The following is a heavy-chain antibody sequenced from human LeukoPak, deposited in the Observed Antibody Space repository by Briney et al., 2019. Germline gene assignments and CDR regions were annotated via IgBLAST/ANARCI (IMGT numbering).Heavy chain of an antibody. Sequence: GGSLRLSCAASGFTFSSFWMSWVRQAPGKGLEWVANIKQDGSEKYYIDSVKGRFTVSRDNAKMSLDLQMNSLRAEDTALYYCATTGHSSSWYYFDYWGRGTLVTVSS. CDR1: GFTFSSFW. V-gene: IGHV3-7*01. J-gene: IGHJ4*02. CDR3: ATTGHSSSWYYFDY. CDR2: IKQDGSEK. D-gene: IGHD6-13*01.